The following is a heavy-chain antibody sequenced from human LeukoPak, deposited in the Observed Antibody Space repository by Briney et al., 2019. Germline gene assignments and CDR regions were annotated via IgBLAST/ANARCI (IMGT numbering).Heavy chain of an antibody. CDR3: ARGYMLLY. D-gene: IGHD3-16*01. V-gene: IGHV4-34*01. CDR1: GGSFSGCY. J-gene: IGHJ4*02. Sequence: SETLSLTCAVYGGSFSGCYWSWIRQPPGKGLEWIGEINHSGSTNYNPSLKSRVTISVDTSKNQFSLKLSSVTAADTAVYYCARGYMLLYWGQGTLVTVSS. CDR2: INHSGST.